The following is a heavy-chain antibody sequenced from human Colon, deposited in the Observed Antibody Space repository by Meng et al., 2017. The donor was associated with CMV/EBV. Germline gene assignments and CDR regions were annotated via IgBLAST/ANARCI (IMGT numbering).Heavy chain of an antibody. J-gene: IGHJ3*02. CDR2: IKEDGSEK. Sequence: GESLKISCAASGFTFSNYWMTWLRKAPGRGLELVAHIKEDGSEKYFVGSVKGRFTISRDNAKNSLYLQMNSLRAEDTAVYYCARDPFIKVFDIWGQGTMVTVSS. CDR1: GFTFSNYW. CDR3: ARDPFIKVFDI. V-gene: IGHV3-7*01.